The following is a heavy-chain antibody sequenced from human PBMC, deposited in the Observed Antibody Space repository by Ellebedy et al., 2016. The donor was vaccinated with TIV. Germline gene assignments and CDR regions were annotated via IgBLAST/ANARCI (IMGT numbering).Heavy chain of an antibody. Sequence: PGGSLRLSCNGSGSSLTSYWIGWGRHMTGKGLGWVGFIYPGDSHSRYSPSFQGQVTIPADKSISTAYLQWSSLQASDTAITYCAGRAPTYFDPWGQGTLVTVSS. CDR1: GSSLTSYW. CDR3: AGRAPTYFDP. V-gene: IGHV5-51*01. J-gene: IGHJ5*02. CDR2: IYPGDSHS.